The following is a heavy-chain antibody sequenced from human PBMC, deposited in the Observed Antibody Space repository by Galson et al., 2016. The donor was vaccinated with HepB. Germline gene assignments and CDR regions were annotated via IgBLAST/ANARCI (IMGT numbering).Heavy chain of an antibody. CDR1: GYSISRGYY. Sequence: ETLSLTCAVSGYSISRGYYWAWIRQSPGKGLEWIGYISHSGNTYYNPSLKSRVTISVDTSKNHFSLKLRFVVAPDTAVYYCARVVSGAYDYWGQGTLVTVSS. J-gene: IGHJ4*02. CDR3: ARVVSGAYDY. CDR2: ISHSGNT. V-gene: IGHV4-38-2*01. D-gene: IGHD1-26*01.